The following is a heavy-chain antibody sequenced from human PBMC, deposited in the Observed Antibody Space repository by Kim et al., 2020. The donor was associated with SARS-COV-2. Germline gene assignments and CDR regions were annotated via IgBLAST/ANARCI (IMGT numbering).Heavy chain of an antibody. CDR3: ARDRSSVGAKWVDY. Sequence: SETLSLTCTVSGGSISSSSYYWGWIRQPPGKGLEWIGSIYYSGSTYYNPSLKSRVTISVDTSKNQFSLKLSSVTAADTAVYYCARDRSSVGAKWVDYWGQGTLVTVSS. D-gene: IGHD1-26*01. CDR2: IYYSGST. V-gene: IGHV4-39*07. J-gene: IGHJ4*02. CDR1: GGSISSSSYY.